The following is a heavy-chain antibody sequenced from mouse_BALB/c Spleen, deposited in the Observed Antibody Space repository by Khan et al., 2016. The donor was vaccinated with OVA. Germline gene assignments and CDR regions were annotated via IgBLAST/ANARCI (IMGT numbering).Heavy chain of an antibody. Sequence: EVQLQESGPGLVKPSQSLSLTCTVTGYSITSDYAWNWIRQFPGNKLEWMGYISYSGRTSYNPSLKSRISIIRDTSKNQFFLQLNSVTTEDTATYYCARSVTITTVVATDFDYWGQGTTLTVSS. J-gene: IGHJ2*01. D-gene: IGHD1-1*01. CDR2: ISYSGRT. CDR1: GYSITSDYA. V-gene: IGHV3-2*02. CDR3: ARSVTITTVVATDFDY.